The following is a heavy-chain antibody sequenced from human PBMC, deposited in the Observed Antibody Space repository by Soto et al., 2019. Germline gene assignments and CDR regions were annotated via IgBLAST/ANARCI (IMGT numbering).Heavy chain of an antibody. CDR1: GGTFSSYA. CDR3: AREPQIHSSGLTRFDP. D-gene: IGHD3-22*01. V-gene: IGHV1-69*13. CDR2: IIPIFGTA. J-gene: IGHJ5*02. Sequence: ASVKVSCKASGGTFSSYAISWVRQAPGQGLEWMGGIIPIFGTANYAQKFQGRVTITAEESTSTAYMELSSLRSEDTAVYYCAREPQIHSSGLTRFDPWGQGTLVTVSS.